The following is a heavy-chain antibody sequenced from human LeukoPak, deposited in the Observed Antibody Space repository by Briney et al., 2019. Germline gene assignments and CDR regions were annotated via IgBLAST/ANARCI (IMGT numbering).Heavy chain of an antibody. V-gene: IGHV5-51*01. Sequence: GESLKISGKGSGYSFTSYWFGWLRRLPAKGLEWMGIIYPGDSDTRYSPSFQGHVTISAYKSISTAYLQWSSLKASDTDMYYCARLGYCSGGSCHDAFDIWGQGTMVTVSS. D-gene: IGHD2-15*01. CDR3: ARLGYCSGGSCHDAFDI. CDR2: IYPGDSDT. J-gene: IGHJ3*02. CDR1: GYSFTSYW.